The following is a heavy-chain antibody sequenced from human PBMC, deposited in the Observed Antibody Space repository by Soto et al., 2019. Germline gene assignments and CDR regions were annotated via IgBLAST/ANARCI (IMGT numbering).Heavy chain of an antibody. Sequence: QITLKESGPTLVKPTQTLTLTCTFSGFSLSSPRMAVGWIRQPPGKALEWLALIYCDDDKRYSPFLKSRLTITTDPSKNQVVLTMSNMDPVDTARYYCAHIVVACLGYYFDYWGQGTLVTVSS. CDR2: IYCDDDK. D-gene: IGHD5-12*01. CDR1: GFSLSSPRMA. CDR3: AHIVVACLGYYFDY. J-gene: IGHJ4*02. V-gene: IGHV2-5*02.